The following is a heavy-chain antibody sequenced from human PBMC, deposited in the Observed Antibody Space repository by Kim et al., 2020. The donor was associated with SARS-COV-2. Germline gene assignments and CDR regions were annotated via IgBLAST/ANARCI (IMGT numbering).Heavy chain of an antibody. D-gene: IGHD6-13*01. Sequence: GGSLRLSCAASGLIFSNYAMSWVRQAPGKGLEWVSAISGSGGSTYYADSVKGRFTISRDNSKNTLYLQMNILRAEETAVYYCAKGYSSNWYGVFDYWGQGTLVTVSS. CDR3: AKGYSSNWYGVFDY. J-gene: IGHJ4*02. V-gene: IGHV3-23*01. CDR1: GLIFSNYA. CDR2: ISGSGGST.